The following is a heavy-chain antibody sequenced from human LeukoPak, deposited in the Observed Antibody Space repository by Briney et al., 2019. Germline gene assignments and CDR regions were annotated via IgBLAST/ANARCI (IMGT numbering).Heavy chain of an antibody. V-gene: IGHV4-34*01. CDR2: INHSGST. Sequence: SETLSLTCAVYGGSFSGYYWSWIRQPPGKGPEWIGEINHSGSTNYNPSLKSRVTISVDTSKNQFSLKLSSVTAADTAVYYCARGRRYDFWSGYPVGFDYWGQGTLVTVSS. CDR3: ARGRRYDFWSGYPVGFDY. J-gene: IGHJ4*02. CDR1: GGSFSGYY. D-gene: IGHD3-3*01.